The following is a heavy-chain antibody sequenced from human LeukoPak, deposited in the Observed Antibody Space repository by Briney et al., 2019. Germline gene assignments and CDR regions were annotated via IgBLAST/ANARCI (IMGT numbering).Heavy chain of an antibody. CDR2: IYPGDSDT. V-gene: IGHV5-51*01. CDR3: VRFGLTSSLDY. J-gene: IGHJ4*02. CDR1: GYRLTNNW. Sequence: GESLKISCKISGYRLTNNWIGWVRQVPGKSLEWMGLIYPGDSDTRYSPFFQGQVTFSVDASISTAYLQLSGLRASDTAIYYCVRFGLTSSLDYWGQGTLVTVSS. D-gene: IGHD6-13*01.